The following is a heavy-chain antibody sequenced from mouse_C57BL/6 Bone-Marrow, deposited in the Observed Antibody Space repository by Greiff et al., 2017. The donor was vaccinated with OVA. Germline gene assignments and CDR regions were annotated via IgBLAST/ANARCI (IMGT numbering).Heavy chain of an antibody. CDR3: TGTVVVGD. CDR1: GFNFKDDY. Sequence: EVKLEESGAELVRPGASVKLSCTASGFNFKDDYMHWVKQRPERGLEWIGWIDPENGDTEYASKFQGKATITADTSSNTAYLQLSSLTSEDTAVYYCTGTVVVGDWGQGTTLTASS. CDR2: IDPENGDT. V-gene: IGHV14-4*01. J-gene: IGHJ2*01. D-gene: IGHD1-1*01.